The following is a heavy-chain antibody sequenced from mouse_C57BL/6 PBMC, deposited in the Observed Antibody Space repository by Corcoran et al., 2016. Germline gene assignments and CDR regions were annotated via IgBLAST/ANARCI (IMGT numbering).Heavy chain of an antibody. CDR1: GYTFTTYG. CDR3: ASPPYLPSFDY. V-gene: IGHV9-3*01. CDR2: INTYSGVP. D-gene: IGHD2-10*01. J-gene: IGHJ2*01. Sequence: QIQLVQSGPELKKPGETVKISCKASGYTFTTYGMSWVKQAPGKGLKWMGWINTYSGVPTYADDFKGRFAFSLETSASTAYLQINNLKNEDTATYFCASPPYLPSFDYWGQGTTLTVSS.